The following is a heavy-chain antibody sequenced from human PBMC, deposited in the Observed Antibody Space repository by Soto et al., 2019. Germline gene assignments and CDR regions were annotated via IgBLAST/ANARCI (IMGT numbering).Heavy chain of an antibody. Sequence: QVQLQESGPGLVKPSQTLSLTCTVSGGSINSSNYFWTWIRQHPGEGLDWIGYIYYSGSTYYNPSLESRVTISVDTSKNQFSLKLSSVTAADTAVYYCARDLRSNGFGEYYFDYWGQGALVTVSS. J-gene: IGHJ4*02. D-gene: IGHD3-10*01. CDR2: IYYSGST. CDR3: ARDLRSNGFGEYYFDY. V-gene: IGHV4-31*03. CDR1: GGSINSSNYF.